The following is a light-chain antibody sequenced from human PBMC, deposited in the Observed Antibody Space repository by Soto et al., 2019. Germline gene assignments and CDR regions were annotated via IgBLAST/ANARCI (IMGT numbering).Light chain of an antibody. CDR3: QQYDIWT. CDR1: QSISSPY. V-gene: IGKV3-20*01. J-gene: IGKJ1*01. Sequence: EIGLTQSPGTLSLSPGERATLSCRASQSISSPYLAWYQQKPGQAPRLLIDGAPSRATGVPDRFRGSGSGTDFNLTISRLEPEDFAVYYCQQYDIWTFGQGTKLDIK. CDR2: GAP.